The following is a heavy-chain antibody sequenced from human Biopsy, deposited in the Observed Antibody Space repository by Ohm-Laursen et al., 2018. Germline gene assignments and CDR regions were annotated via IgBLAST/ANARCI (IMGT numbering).Heavy chain of an antibody. V-gene: IGHV4-59*01. D-gene: IGHD1-1*01. CDR3: ARLYRLDDYWNDDPPDAFDV. CDR1: GGSITDDY. Sequence: PPGTLSLTCTVSGGSITDDYWRWIRQSPGKGLEWIGLISNGGDTTYNPSLRGRVAISVDTSKNQFSLKLSSVTAADTAIFFCARLYRLDDYWNDDPPDAFDVWGQGTRVTVSS. J-gene: IGHJ3*01. CDR2: ISNGGDT.